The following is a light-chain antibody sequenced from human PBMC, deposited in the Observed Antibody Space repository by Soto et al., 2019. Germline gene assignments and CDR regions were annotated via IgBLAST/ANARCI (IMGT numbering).Light chain of an antibody. V-gene: IGKV3-20*01. J-gene: IGKJ1*01. CDR1: QSVSNTY. Sequence: EIVLTQSPGTLSLSPGERATLSCRASQSVSNTYMAWFQQKPGQAPRLFIYGTSSRATGIPDRFSGSGSGTDFTLTISRLEPEDFAVYYCQQSGTSLTWTFGQGTKVDIK. CDR2: GTS. CDR3: QQSGTSLTWT.